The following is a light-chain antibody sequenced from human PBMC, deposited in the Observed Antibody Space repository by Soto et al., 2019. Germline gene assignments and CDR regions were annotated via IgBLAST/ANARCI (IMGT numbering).Light chain of an antibody. CDR1: QSISSW. CDR2: HAS. CDR3: QQYNTYLLN. J-gene: IGKJ4*01. Sequence: DIQMTQSPSTLSASVGDRVTITCRASQSISSWLAWYQQKPGKAPKLLIYHASSLQSGVPSRFSGSGSGTEFTLTISSLLPDVFATYYCQQYNTYLLNFVRGTEV. V-gene: IGKV1-5*01.